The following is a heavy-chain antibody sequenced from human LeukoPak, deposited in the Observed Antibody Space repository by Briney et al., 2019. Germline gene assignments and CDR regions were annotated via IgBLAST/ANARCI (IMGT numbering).Heavy chain of an antibody. CDR1: GFTFNIYS. CDR3: ARQVGVDDAFDI. CDR2: ISSGSSYI. J-gene: IGHJ3*02. Sequence: GGSLRLSCAASGFTFNIYSVNWVRQAPGKGLEWVSSISSGSSYIFYADSMKGRFTISRDNAKTSLYLQMNSLRAEDTAVYYCARQVGVDDAFDIWGQGTKVTVSS. D-gene: IGHD1-26*01. V-gene: IGHV3-21*01.